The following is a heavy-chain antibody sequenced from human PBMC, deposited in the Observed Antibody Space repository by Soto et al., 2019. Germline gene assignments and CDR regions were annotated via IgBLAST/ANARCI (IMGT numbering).Heavy chain of an antibody. J-gene: IGHJ4*02. CDR2: ISDSGGGT. Sequence: EVQLLESGGGLVQPGGSLRLSCAASGFTFSNYAMSWVRQAPGKGLEWVSVISDSGGGTFYADSVRGRFIISRDNSKNTLYLQMNSLRDEDTAVYYCAKVREWLVKAPNDYWGQGTLVSVSS. CDR3: AKVREWLVKAPNDY. V-gene: IGHV3-23*01. CDR1: GFTFSNYA. D-gene: IGHD6-19*01.